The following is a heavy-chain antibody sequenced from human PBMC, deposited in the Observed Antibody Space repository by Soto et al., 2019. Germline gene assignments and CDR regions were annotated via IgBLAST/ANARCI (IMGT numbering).Heavy chain of an antibody. CDR1: GYTFSNYG. CDR3: AREVYRYSSSRAWDFDL. CDR2: ISAHNGNT. J-gene: IGHJ2*01. V-gene: IGHV1-18*01. D-gene: IGHD6-13*01. Sequence: LVQSGAEVKKPGASVKVSCKASGYTFSNYGISWVRQAPGQGLEWMGWISAHNGNTNYAQKLQGRVTMTTDTSTTTVYVEVRSLRSDDTAVDYCAREVYRYSSSRAWDFDLWGRGTLVTVSS.